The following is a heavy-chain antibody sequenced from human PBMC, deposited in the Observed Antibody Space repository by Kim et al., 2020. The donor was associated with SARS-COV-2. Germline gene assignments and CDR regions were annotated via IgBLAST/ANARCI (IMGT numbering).Heavy chain of an antibody. CDR3: ASLSTGYVWDKFDC. CDR1: GFTFSSYW. CDR2: VNSDGSSK. V-gene: IGHV3-74*01. D-gene: IGHD3-16*01. J-gene: IGHJ4*02. Sequence: GGSLRLSCVASGFTFSSYWMHWVRQAPGKGLEWVSPVNSDGSSKSYADSVKGRFTISRDNARTTLYLQMNSLRAEDTAVYYCASLSTGYVWDKFDCWGQGTLVTVSS.